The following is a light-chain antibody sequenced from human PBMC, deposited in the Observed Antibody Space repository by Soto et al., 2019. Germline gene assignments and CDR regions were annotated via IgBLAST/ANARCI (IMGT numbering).Light chain of an antibody. CDR1: QSVSSSY. Sequence: ETVLTQSPGTLSLSPGERATLSCRASQSVSSSYLAWYQQKPGQPPRLLIYHASSRATGIPDRLSGSGSGKYFALTINGLEPEDFPGYCCQHEGSSPPSWTFGQGTKVEI. J-gene: IGKJ1*01. V-gene: IGKV3-20*01. CDR2: HAS. CDR3: QHEGSSPPSWT.